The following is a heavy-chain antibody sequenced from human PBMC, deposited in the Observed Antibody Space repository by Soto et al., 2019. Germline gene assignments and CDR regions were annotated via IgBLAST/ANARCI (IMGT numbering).Heavy chain of an antibody. CDR3: ARPRVLGWDSTRWFDP. D-gene: IGHD2-2*01. CDR1: GGSISSSSYY. CDR2: IYYSGST. Sequence: QLQLQESVPGLVKPSETLSLTCTFSGGSISSSSYYWGWIRQPTGKGLVWIGRIYYSGSTYYNPPLMKRVSTPADTSKNQFALKLSSVTAADTAVYYYARPRVLGWDSTRWFDPCGQRTLVTVSS. V-gene: IGHV4-39*01. J-gene: IGHJ5*02.